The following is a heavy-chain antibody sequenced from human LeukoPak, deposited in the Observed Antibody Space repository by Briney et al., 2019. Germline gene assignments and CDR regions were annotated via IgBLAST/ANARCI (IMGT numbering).Heavy chain of an antibody. Sequence: GGSLRLSCAASGLTFSDEYMSWIRQAPGKGLEWVSYISNTGDFIAYADSVKGRFTISRDNAKNSLYLQMNSLRAEDTAVYYCARGSGGRDAFDIWGHGTMVTVSS. CDR2: ISNTGDFI. CDR3: ARGSGGRDAFDI. V-gene: IGHV3-11*04. J-gene: IGHJ3*02. D-gene: IGHD1-26*01. CDR1: GLTFSDEY.